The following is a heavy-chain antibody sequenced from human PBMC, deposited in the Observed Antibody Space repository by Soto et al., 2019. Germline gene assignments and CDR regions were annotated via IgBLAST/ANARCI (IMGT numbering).Heavy chain of an antibody. J-gene: IGHJ5*01. Sequence: GGSPRLSCAASGFTVSSYGMHWVRQAPGKGLEWVSAISSSSSYIYYADSVKGRFTISRDNAKNSLYLQMNSLRAEDTAVYYCARDFSIPSWGHGTLVTVSS. CDR2: ISSSSSYI. CDR3: ARDFSIPS. CDR1: GFTVSSYG. D-gene: IGHD2-21*01. V-gene: IGHV3-21*01.